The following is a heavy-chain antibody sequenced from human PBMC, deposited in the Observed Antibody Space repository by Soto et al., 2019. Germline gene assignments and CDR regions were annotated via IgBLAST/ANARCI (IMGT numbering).Heavy chain of an antibody. CDR2: ISSTTNYI. Sequence: EVQLVESGGGLVKPGGSLRLSCAASGFTFTRYSMNWVRQAPGKGLEWVSPISSTTNYIYYGDSMKGRFTISRDNAKKSLYLEMNSLRAEDTAVYYCARGSEDLSANFDCWGQGTLVTVSS. J-gene: IGHJ4*02. CDR3: ARGSEDLSANFDC. CDR1: GFTFTRYS. V-gene: IGHV3-21*01. D-gene: IGHD6-25*01.